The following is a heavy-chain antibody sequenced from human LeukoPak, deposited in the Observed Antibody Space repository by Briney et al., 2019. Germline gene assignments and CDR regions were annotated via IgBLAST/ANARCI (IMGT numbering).Heavy chain of an antibody. CDR2: INPNSGGT. D-gene: IGHD3-3*01. Sequence: ASVKVSCKASGYTFTGYYMHWVRQAPGQGLEWMGWINPNSGGTNYAQKFQGRVTITADKSTSTAYMELSSLRSEDTAVYYCARDPYYDFWSGSNWFDPWGQGTLVTVSS. CDR1: GYTFTGYY. V-gene: IGHV1-2*02. CDR3: ARDPYYDFWSGSNWFDP. J-gene: IGHJ5*02.